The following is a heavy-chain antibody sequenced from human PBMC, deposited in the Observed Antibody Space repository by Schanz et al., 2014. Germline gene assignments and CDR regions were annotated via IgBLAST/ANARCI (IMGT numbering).Heavy chain of an antibody. CDR2: ISSSGSYI. D-gene: IGHD3-9*01. Sequence: VQLVESGGGVVQPGRSLRLSCAAYGFTFSSYAMHWVRQAPGKGLEWVSSISSSGSYIHYADSVKGRFTISRDNAKNTLYLQMNSLRAGDTAVYYCAKQIHYDILTVTRNWGQGTLVTVSS. CDR1: GFTFSSYA. V-gene: IGHV3-21*04. CDR3: AKQIHYDILTVTRN. J-gene: IGHJ4*02.